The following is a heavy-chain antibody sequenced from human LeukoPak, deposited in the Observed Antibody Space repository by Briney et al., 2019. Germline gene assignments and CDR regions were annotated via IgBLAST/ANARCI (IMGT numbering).Heavy chain of an antibody. CDR1: GFSFSSYG. V-gene: IGHV3-30*18. D-gene: IGHD6-19*01. J-gene: IGHJ4*02. CDR3: AKEITGPNRAVAGLNY. Sequence: GGSLRLSCAASGFSFSSYGMHWVRQAPGKGLEWVALISYDGSNKYYAESVKGRFTISRDNSKNTLYLQMNSLRAEDTAVYYCAKEITGPNRAVAGLNYWGQGTLVTVSS. CDR2: ISYDGSNK.